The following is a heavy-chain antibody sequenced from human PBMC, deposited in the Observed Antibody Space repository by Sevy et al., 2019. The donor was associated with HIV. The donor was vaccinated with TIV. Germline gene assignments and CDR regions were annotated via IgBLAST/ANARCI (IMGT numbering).Heavy chain of an antibody. V-gene: IGHV4-30-4*01. Sequence: SQTFSLTCSVSGGSIGNTDYYWSWIRQPPGKGMEWIGYIYYNGRSYHNPSLESRVAISVDTSKNQFSLNISSVTAADTAIYYCARRGGQSSSSVFEYWGQGTLVTVSS. CDR3: ARRGGQSSSSVFEY. CDR2: IYYNGRS. D-gene: IGHD6-6*01. CDR1: GGSIGNTDYY. J-gene: IGHJ4*02.